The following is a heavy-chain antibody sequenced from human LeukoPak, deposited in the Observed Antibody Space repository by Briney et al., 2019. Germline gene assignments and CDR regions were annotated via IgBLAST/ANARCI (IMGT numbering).Heavy chain of an antibody. D-gene: IGHD6-19*01. CDR1: GGSISSSSYY. CDR2: IYYSGST. J-gene: IGHJ4*02. V-gene: IGHV4-39*07. CDR3: ARDSGSGTYY. Sequence: SETLSLTCTVSGGSISSSSYYWGWIRQPPGKGLEWIGSIYYSGSTYYNPSLKSRVTISVDTSKNQFSLKLSSVTAADTAVYYCARDSGSGTYYWGQGTLVTVSS.